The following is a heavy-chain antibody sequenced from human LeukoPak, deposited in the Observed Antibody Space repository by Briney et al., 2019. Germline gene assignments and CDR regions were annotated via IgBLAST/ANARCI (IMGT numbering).Heavy chain of an antibody. CDR3: ARDRASGREFDY. Sequence: PGRSLRLSCAASGFTFSSYAMHWVRQAPGKGREGVALILYVGSNKYYAYSVKGRFTISRDNSKNTLYLQMNSLRAEDTAVYYCARDRASGREFDYWGQGTLVTVSS. CDR1: GFTFSSYA. J-gene: IGHJ4*02. D-gene: IGHD6-6*01. CDR2: ILYVGSNK. V-gene: IGHV3-30-3*01.